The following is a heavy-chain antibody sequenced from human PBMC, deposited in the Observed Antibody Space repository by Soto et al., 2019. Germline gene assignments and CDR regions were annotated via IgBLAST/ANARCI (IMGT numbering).Heavy chain of an antibody. Sequence: DWRSKENKKRLEWMGWINAGNGNTKYSQKFQGRVTITRDTSASTAYMELSSLRSEDTAVYYCARDRHIVVVTATNYNWFDPWGQGTLVTVSS. J-gene: IGHJ5*02. CDR3: ARDRHIVVVTATNYNWFDP. D-gene: IGHD2-21*02. CDR2: INAGNGNT. V-gene: IGHV1-3*01.